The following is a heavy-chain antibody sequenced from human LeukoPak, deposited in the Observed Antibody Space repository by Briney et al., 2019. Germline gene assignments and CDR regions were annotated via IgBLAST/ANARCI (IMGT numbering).Heavy chain of an antibody. CDR2: INPSDGDT. CDR3: ARDCSGADCNSGNAFDI. D-gene: IGHD2-15*01. Sequence: ASVKVSCKTSGYTFTDYYMQWVRQAPGQGLEWMGWINPSDGDTKSARKFQGRVTMTRDTSISTAYLELSRLTSDDTAIYYCARDCSGADCNSGNAFDIWSQGTMVTVSP. V-gene: IGHV1-2*02. J-gene: IGHJ3*02. CDR1: GYTFTDYY.